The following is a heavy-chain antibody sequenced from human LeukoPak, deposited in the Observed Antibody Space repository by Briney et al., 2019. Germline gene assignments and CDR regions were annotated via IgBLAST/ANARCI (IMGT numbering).Heavy chain of an antibody. J-gene: IGHJ4*02. CDR1: GFTFDDYA. CDR3: ARDADFWSGSYYFDY. Sequence: SLRLSCAASGFTFDDYAMHWVRQAPGKGLEWVSGISWNSGSIGYADSVKGRFTISRDNAKNSLYLQMNSLRAEDTAVYYCARDADFWSGSYYFDYWGQGTLVTVSS. V-gene: IGHV3-9*01. CDR2: ISWNSGSI. D-gene: IGHD3-3*01.